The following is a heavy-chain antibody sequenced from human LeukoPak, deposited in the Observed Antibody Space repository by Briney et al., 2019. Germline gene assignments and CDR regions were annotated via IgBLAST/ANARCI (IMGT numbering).Heavy chain of an antibody. CDR1: GFTFSSYG. D-gene: IGHD1-20*01. V-gene: IGHV3-30*02. CDR2: IRYDGSNK. J-gene: IGHJ1*01. Sequence: PGGSLRLSCAASGFTFSSYGMHWVRQAPGKGLEWVAFIRYDGSNKYYADSVKGRFTISRDNSKNTLYLQMNSLRAEDTAVYYCAKDRPGYNWKEGYFQHWGQGTLVTVSS. CDR3: AKDRPGYNWKEGYFQH.